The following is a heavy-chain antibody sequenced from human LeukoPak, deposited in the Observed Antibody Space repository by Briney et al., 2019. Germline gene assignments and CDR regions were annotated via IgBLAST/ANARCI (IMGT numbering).Heavy chain of an antibody. Sequence: PGGSLRLSCAASGFTFSSYSMNWVRQAPGKGLEWVSSISSGSSYMYYADSVKGRFTISRDNANNSLYLQMNSLRAEDTAVYYCARDGRTYYYDSSGFYPIWGQGTMVTVSS. V-gene: IGHV3-21*01. J-gene: IGHJ3*02. CDR2: ISSGSSYM. CDR3: ARDGRTYYYDSSGFYPI. CDR1: GFTFSSYS. D-gene: IGHD3-22*01.